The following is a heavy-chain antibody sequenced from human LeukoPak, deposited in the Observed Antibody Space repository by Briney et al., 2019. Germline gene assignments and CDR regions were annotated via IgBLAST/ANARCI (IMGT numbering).Heavy chain of an antibody. CDR3: ARDPDSSSIWPEYFHH. J-gene: IGHJ1*01. Sequence: GRSLRLSCAASGFTFSSYGMHWVRQAPGKGLEWVAVISYDGSNKYYADSVKGRFTISRDNSKNTLYLQMNSLRAEDTAVYYCARDPDSSSIWPEYFHHWGQGTLVTVSS. CDR2: ISYDGSNK. D-gene: IGHD6-13*01. V-gene: IGHV3-30*03. CDR1: GFTFSSYG.